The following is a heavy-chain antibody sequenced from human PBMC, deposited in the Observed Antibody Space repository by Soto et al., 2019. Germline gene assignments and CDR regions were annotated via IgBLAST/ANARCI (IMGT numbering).Heavy chain of an antibody. CDR3: ARGLKVSLYYYYGMDV. V-gene: IGHV4-59*01. J-gene: IGHJ6*02. Sequence: PSETLSLTCTVSGGSISSYYWSWIRQPPGKGLEWIGYSYYSGSTNYSPSLKSRVTISVDTSKNLFSLKLSSVTAADTAVYYCARGLKVSLYYYYGMDVWGQGTTVTVSS. CDR2: SYYSGST. D-gene: IGHD2-15*01. CDR1: GGSISSYY.